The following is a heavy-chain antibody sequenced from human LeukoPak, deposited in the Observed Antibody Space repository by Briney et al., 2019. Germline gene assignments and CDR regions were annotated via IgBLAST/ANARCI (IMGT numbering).Heavy chain of an antibody. CDR2: IYSGDST. J-gene: IGHJ4*02. CDR3: AKEKALTYRSPFDY. CDR1: GFTVRNNY. D-gene: IGHD1-14*01. Sequence: GGSLRLSCAASGFTVRNNYMTWVRQAPGKGLEWVSIIYSGDSTSYADSVKGRFTISRDNSKNTLYLQMNSLRAEDTAVYYCAKEKALTYRSPFDYWGQGTLVTVSS. V-gene: IGHV3-53*01.